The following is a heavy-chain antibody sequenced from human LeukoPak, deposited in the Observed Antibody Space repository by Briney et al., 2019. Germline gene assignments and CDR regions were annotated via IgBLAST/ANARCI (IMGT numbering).Heavy chain of an antibody. J-gene: IGHJ4*02. CDR3: ARFPAAAGTYASDY. D-gene: IGHD6-13*01. Sequence: SGTLSLTCAVSGASISSSDWWSWVRQPPGKGLEWIGEIYHSGSTNYNPSLKSRVTISVDTSKNQFSLKLSSVTAADTAVYYCARFPAAAGTYASDYWGQGTLVTVSS. CDR1: GASISSSDW. CDR2: IYHSGST. V-gene: IGHV4-4*02.